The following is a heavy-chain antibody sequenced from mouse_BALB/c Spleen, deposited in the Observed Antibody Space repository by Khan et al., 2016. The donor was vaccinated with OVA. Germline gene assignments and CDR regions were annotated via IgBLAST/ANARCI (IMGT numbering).Heavy chain of an antibody. CDR2: MLAGGRT. Sequence: VQLLESGPGLVAPSQSLSLTCTVSGFSLTNYGVHWVRQPPGKGLEWLGVMLAGGRTNYYSALMSRLSITKHNSTSQVFLKVNSLHTDDTAIYYCARPNCSSAWMDYWGQGTLVTVSA. D-gene: IGHD4-1*01. CDR1: GFSLTNYG. CDR3: ARPNCSSAWMDY. J-gene: IGHJ3*01. V-gene: IGHV2-9*02.